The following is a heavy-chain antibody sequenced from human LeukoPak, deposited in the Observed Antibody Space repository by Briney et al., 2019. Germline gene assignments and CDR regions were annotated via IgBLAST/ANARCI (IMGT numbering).Heavy chain of an antibody. V-gene: IGHV4-59*01. CDR3: ARGGIAAALNWFDP. CDR1: GGSLSSYY. Sequence: SETLSLTCTVSGGSLSSYYWSWIRQPPGKGLEWIGYIYYSGSTNYNPSLKSRVTISVDTSKNQFSLKLSSVAAADTAVYYCARGGIAAALNWFDPWGQGTLVTVSS. D-gene: IGHD6-13*01. J-gene: IGHJ5*02. CDR2: IYYSGST.